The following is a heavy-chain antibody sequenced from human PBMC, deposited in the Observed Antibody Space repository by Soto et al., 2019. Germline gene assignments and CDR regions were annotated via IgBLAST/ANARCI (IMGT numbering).Heavy chain of an antibody. V-gene: IGHV3-13*01. CDR1: GFTFSSYD. J-gene: IGHJ6*03. D-gene: IGHD2-15*01. CDR3: ARDRGRGYMDV. CDR2: IGTAGDT. Sequence: SGFTFSSYDMHWVRQATGKGLEWVSAIGTAGDTYYPGSVKGRFTISRENAKNSLYLQMNSLRAGDTAVYYCARDRGRGYMDVWGKGTTVTVSS.